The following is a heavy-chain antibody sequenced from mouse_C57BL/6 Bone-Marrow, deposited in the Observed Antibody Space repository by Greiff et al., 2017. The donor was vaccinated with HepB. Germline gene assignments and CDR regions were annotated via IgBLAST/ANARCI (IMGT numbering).Heavy chain of an antibody. D-gene: IGHD1-1*01. J-gene: IGHJ3*01. V-gene: IGHV1-69*01. CDR2: IDPSDSYT. Sequence: QVQLQQPGAELVMPGASVKLSCKASGYTFTSYWMHWVKQRPGQGLEWIGEIDPSDSYTNYNQKFKGKSTLTVDKSSSTAYMQLSSLTSEDSAVYYGARLYYGSSYPAWFAYWGQGTLVTVSA. CDR3: ARLYYGSSYPAWFAY. CDR1: GYTFTSYW.